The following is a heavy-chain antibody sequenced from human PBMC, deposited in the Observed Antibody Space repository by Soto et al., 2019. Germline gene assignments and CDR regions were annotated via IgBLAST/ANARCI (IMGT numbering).Heavy chain of an antibody. CDR1: GGSISSGDYY. V-gene: IGHV4-30-4*01. Sequence: SETLSLTCTVSGGSISSGDYYWSWIRQPPGKGLEWIGYIYYSGSTYYNPSLKSRVTISVDTSKNQFSLKLSSVTATDTAVYYCAKGGAGHAFDIWGQGTMVTVSS. J-gene: IGHJ3*02. CDR2: IYYSGST. CDR3: AKGGAGHAFDI. D-gene: IGHD6-19*01.